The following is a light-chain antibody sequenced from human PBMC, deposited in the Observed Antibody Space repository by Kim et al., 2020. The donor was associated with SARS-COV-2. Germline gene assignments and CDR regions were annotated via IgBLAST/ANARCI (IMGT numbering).Light chain of an antibody. Sequence: EIVMTQSPATLSVSPGERATLSCRASQSLSSNLAWYQQKPGQAPRLLMYGASTRATGIPARFSGSGSGTEFTLTISSLQSEDFAVYYCQQYNIWPPITFGQGTRLEIK. CDR1: QSLSSN. J-gene: IGKJ5*01. CDR2: GAS. CDR3: QQYNIWPPIT. V-gene: IGKV3-15*01.